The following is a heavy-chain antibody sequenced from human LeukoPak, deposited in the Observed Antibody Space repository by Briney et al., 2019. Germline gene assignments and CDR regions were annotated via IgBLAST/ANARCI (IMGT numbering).Heavy chain of an antibody. CDR2: IYSGGST. CDR1: GFTVSSNY. J-gene: IGHJ4*02. CDR3: ARGRLGCSGGSCHPDY. D-gene: IGHD2-15*01. V-gene: IGHV3-53*01. Sequence: PGGSLRLSCAASGFTVSSNYMSWVRQAPGKGLEGVSVIYSGGSTYYADSVKGRFTISRDNSKNTLYLQMNSLRAEDTAVYYCARGRLGCSGGSCHPDYWGQGTLVIVSS.